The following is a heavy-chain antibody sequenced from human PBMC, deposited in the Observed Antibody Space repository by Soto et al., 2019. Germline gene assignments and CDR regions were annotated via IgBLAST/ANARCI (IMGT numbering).Heavy chain of an antibody. CDR3: ARRYGYSFDY. CDR1: GGSISSYY. V-gene: IGHV4-59*08. D-gene: IGHD1-1*01. Sequence: PSETLSLTCTVSGGSISSYYWSWIRQPPGKGLEWIGYIYYSGSTNYNPSLKSRVTISVDTSKNQFSLKLSSVTAADTAVYYCARRYGYSFDYWGQGTLVTSP. CDR2: IYYSGST. J-gene: IGHJ4*02.